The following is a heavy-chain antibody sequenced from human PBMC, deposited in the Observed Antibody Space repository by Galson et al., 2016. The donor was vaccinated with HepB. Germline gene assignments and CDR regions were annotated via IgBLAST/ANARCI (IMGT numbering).Heavy chain of an antibody. J-gene: IGHJ3*02. CDR1: GGSFSSNY. CDR3: ARAKGDIVIVIEDSAFDI. CDR2: INPGGSA. D-gene: IGHD3-16*02. Sequence: SETLSLTCAVHGGSFSSNYWNWIRQSPGKGLEWIGEINPGGSASYNPSLKSRVTISADTSKNQLSLSLTSVTAADTSVYYCARAKGDIVIVIEDSAFDIWGRGTVVTVSS. V-gene: IGHV4-34*01.